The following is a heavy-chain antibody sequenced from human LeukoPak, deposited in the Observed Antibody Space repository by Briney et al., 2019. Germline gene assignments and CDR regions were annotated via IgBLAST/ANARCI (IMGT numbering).Heavy chain of an antibody. CDR2: ISAYNGNT. CDR3: ARVRITTVRGVIGWFDP. V-gene: IGHV1-18*04. Sequence: ASVKVSCKASGYTFTSYGISWVRQAPGQGLEWMGWISAYNGNTNYAQKLQGRVTMTTDTSTSTAYMELRSLRSDDTAVYYCARVRITTVRGVIGWFDPWGQGTLVTVSS. J-gene: IGHJ5*02. D-gene: IGHD3-10*01. CDR1: GYTFTSYG.